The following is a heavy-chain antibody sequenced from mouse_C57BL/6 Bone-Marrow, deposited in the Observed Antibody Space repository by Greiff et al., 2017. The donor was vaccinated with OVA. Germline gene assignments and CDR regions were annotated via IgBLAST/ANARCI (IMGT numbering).Heavy chain of an antibody. CDR2: IYPGSGST. CDR1: GYTFTSYW. Sequence: QVQLQQPGAELVKPGASVKMSCKASGYTFTSYWITWVKQRPGQGLEWIGDIYPGSGSTNYNEKFKSKATLTVDTSSSTAYMQLSSLTTEDSAVYYCARCPGYGYDCYAMDYWGQGTSVTVSS. CDR3: ARCPGYGYDCYAMDY. D-gene: IGHD2-2*01. V-gene: IGHV1-55*01. J-gene: IGHJ4*01.